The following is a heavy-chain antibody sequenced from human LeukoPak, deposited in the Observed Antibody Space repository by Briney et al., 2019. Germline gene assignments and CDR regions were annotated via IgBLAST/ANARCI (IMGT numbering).Heavy chain of an antibody. D-gene: IGHD2-8*02. Sequence: TGGSLRLSCAASGFTVSSNYMSWVRQAPGKGLEWVSVIYSGGSTYYADSVKGRFTISRDNSKNTLYLQMNSLRAEDTAVYYCARTHPWWAFDYWGQGTLVTVSS. V-gene: IGHV3-66*01. J-gene: IGHJ4*02. CDR2: IYSGGST. CDR3: ARTHPWWAFDY. CDR1: GFTVSSNY.